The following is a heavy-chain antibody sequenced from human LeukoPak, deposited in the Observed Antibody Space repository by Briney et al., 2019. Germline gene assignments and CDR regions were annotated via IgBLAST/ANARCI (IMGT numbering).Heavy chain of an antibody. Sequence: ASVKVSCKASGYTFTSYGISWVRQAPGQGLEWMGWISAYNGNTNYAQKLQGRVTMTTDTSTSTAYMELRSLRSDDTAVYYCARAALLWFGDLPGEFDYWGQGTLVTVSS. CDR1: GYTFTSYG. J-gene: IGHJ4*02. CDR2: ISAYNGNT. V-gene: IGHV1-18*01. D-gene: IGHD3-10*01. CDR3: ARAALLWFGDLPGEFDY.